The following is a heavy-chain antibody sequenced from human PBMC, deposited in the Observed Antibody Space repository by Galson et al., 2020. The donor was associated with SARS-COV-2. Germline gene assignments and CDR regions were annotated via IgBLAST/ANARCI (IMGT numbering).Heavy chain of an antibody. J-gene: IGHJ4*02. V-gene: IGHV3-30-3*01. D-gene: IGHD5-12*01. CDR3: ARARDGYNWFDY. CDR1: GFTFSSYA. CDR2: ISYDGSNK. Sequence: TGGSLRLSCAASGFTFSSYAMHWVRQAPGKGLEWVAVISYDGSNKYYAESVKGRFTISRDNSKNTLYLQMNSLRAEDTAVYYCARARDGYNWFDYWGQGTLVTVSS.